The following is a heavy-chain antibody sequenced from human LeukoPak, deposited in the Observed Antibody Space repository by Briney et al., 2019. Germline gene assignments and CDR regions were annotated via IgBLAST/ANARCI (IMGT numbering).Heavy chain of an antibody. D-gene: IGHD1-26*01. V-gene: IGHV3-7*03. J-gene: IGHJ4*02. Sequence: GGSLRLSCAASGFTLSTYWMSWVRQAPGKGLEWVANIKQDGSEIYYVDSVKGRFAISRDNAKNSLYLQMNSLRAEDTAVYYCARDKVVGATIFDYWGQGTLVTVSS. CDR3: ARDKVVGATIFDY. CDR2: IKQDGSEI. CDR1: GFTLSTYW.